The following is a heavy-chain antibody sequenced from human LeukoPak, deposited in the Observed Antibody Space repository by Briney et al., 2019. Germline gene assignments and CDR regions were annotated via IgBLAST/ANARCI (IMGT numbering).Heavy chain of an antibody. CDR1: GYTFSTYY. Sequence: ASVKVSCKASGYTFSTYYMHWVRQAPGQGLEWMGIIDPSGGSTSYAQKFQGRVTMTWDTSTSTVYMELSSLRSDDTAVYYCARLSQQTFDIWGQGTLVTVSS. CDR2: IDPSGGST. J-gene: IGHJ3*02. CDR3: ARLSQQTFDI. V-gene: IGHV1-46*01.